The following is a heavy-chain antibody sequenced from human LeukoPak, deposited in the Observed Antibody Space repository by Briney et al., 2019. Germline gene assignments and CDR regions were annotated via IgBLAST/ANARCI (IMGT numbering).Heavy chain of an antibody. V-gene: IGHV3-74*01. D-gene: IGHD3-3*01. J-gene: IGHJ1*01. CDR3: ALGGWSGQFIQH. Sequence: GGSLRLSCAASGFTFSSYWMHWVRQAPGKGLVWVSRINSDGSSTSYADSVKGRFTISRDNAKNTLYLQMNSLRAEDTAVYYCALGGWSGQFIQHWGQGTLVTVSS. CDR2: INSDGSST. CDR1: GFTFSSYW.